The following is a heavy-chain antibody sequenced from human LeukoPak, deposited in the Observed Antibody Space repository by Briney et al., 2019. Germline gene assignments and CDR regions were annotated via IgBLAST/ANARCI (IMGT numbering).Heavy chain of an antibody. CDR1: GGSISSGDYY. CDR2: IYYSGST. J-gene: IGHJ4*02. D-gene: IGHD5-18*01. Sequence: SETMSLTCTVSGGSISSGDYYWSWIRQPPGKGLEWIGYIYYSGSTYYNPSLKSRVTISVDTSKNQFSLKLSSVTAADTAVYYCARLYSYGYEVVDYWGQGTLVTVSS. CDR3: ARLYSYGYEVVDY. V-gene: IGHV4-30-4*01.